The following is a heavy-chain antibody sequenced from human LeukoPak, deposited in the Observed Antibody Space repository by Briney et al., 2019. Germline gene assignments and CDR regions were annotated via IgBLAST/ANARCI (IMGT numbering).Heavy chain of an antibody. Sequence: SETLSLTCTVSGGSTSSYYWSWIRQPPGKGLEWIGYIYYSGSTNYNPSLKSRVTISVDTSKNQFSLKLSSVTAANTAVYYCARVVRYFDWLKGSWFDPWGQGTLVTVSS. CDR2: IYYSGST. V-gene: IGHV4-59*01. CDR3: ARVVRYFDWLKGSWFDP. CDR1: GGSTSSYY. D-gene: IGHD3-9*01. J-gene: IGHJ5*02.